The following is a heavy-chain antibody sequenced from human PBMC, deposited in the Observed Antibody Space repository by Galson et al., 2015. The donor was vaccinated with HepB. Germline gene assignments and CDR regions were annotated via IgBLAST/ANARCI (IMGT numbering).Heavy chain of an antibody. CDR2: IDPRDYYT. CDR1: XXXFTSXW. V-gene: IGHV5-10-1*01. J-gene: IGHJ4*02. CDR3: ARQYCSSTSCYNXDY. D-gene: IGHD2-2*02. Sequence: QSGAEVKKPGESLXISXKGSXXXFTSXWISWVXQMPGKGLGWMGRIDPRDYYTNYSPSFQGHVTISADNSISTAYLQWSSLKASDTAMYYCARQYCSSTSCYNXDYWGQXTLVXXSS.